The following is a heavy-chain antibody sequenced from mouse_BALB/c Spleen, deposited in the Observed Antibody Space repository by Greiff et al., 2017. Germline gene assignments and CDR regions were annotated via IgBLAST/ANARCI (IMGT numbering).Heavy chain of an antibody. CDR1: GYTFTSYW. J-gene: IGHJ2*01. CDR2: INPSNGRT. CDR3: ARRAYYRYDDFDY. D-gene: IGHD2-14*01. V-gene: IGHV1S81*02. Sequence: QVQLQQPGAELVKPGASVKLSCKASGYTFTSYWMHWVKQRPGQGLEWIGEINPSNGRTNYNEKFKSKATLTVDKSSSTAYMQLSSLTSEDSAVYYCARRAYYRYDDFDYWGQGTTLTVSS.